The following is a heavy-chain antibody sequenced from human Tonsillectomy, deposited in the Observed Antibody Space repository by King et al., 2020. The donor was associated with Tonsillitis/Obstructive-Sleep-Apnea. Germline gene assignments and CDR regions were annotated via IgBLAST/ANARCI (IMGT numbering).Heavy chain of an antibody. V-gene: IGHV1-46*01. CDR1: GYTFTSYY. J-gene: IGHJ3*02. CDR3: ARVGHYDFWSGYSATGGDAFDI. Sequence: VQLVESGAEVKKPGASVKVSCKASGYTFTSYYMHWVRQAPGQGLEWMGIINPSGGSTSYAQKFQGRVTLTRDTSTSTVYMEMGSLRSEDTAVYYCARVGHYDFWSGYSATGGDAFDIWGQGTMVTVSS. CDR2: INPSGGST. D-gene: IGHD3-3*01.